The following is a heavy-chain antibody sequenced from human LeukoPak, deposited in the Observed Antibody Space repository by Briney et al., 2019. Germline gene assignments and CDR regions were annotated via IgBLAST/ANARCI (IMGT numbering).Heavy chain of an antibody. J-gene: IGHJ4*02. V-gene: IGHV3-30-3*01. D-gene: IGHD2-2*01. Sequence: GGSLRLSCAASGFTFSSYAMHWVRQAPGKGLEWVAVISYDGSNKHYADSVKGRFTISRDNSKNTLYLQMNSLRAEDTAVYYCARERFSSTSSDFDYWGQGTLVTVSS. CDR2: ISYDGSNK. CDR3: ARERFSSTSSDFDY. CDR1: GFTFSSYA.